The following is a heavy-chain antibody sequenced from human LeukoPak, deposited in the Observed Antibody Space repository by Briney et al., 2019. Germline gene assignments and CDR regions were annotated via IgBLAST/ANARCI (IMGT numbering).Heavy chain of an antibody. Sequence: PGGSLRLSCAASGFTFSSYTMNWVRQAPGKGLEWVSYISSSSSYIYYADSVKGRFTISRDNAENSLYLQMNSLRAEDTAVYYCARGSEGYCSGGGCYYGMDVWVKGPRSPYPQ. J-gene: IGHJ6*01. V-gene: IGHV3-21*01. CDR3: ARGSEGYCSGGGCYYGMDV. CDR1: GFTFSSYT. D-gene: IGHD2-15*01. CDR2: ISSSSSYI.